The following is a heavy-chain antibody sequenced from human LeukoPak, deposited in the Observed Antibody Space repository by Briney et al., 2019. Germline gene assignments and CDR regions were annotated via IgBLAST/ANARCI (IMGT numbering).Heavy chain of an antibody. CDR3: AREPPTYYDFWSGYYPMYYFDY. V-gene: IGHV4-4*07. CDR1: GGSISSYY. CDR2: IYTSGST. Sequence: SETLSLTCTVSGGSISSYYWSWIRQPAGKGLEWIGRIYTSGSTNYNPSLESRVTMSVDTSKNQFSLKLSSVTAADTVVYYCAREPPTYYDFWSGYYPMYYFDYWGQGTLVTVSS. D-gene: IGHD3-3*01. J-gene: IGHJ4*02.